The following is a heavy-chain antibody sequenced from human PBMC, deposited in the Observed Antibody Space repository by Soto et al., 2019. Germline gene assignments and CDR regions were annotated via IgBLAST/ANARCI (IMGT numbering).Heavy chain of an antibody. CDR2: ISSSGSTI. Sequence: EVQLVESGGGLVQPGGSLRLSCAASGFTFSSYEMNWVRQAPGKGLEWVSYISSSGSTIYYADSVKGRFTISRDNAKNSLYLQMNSLRAEDTAVYYCGRAGVGSSWGTGADNWFDPWGQGTLVTVSS. D-gene: IGHD6-13*01. J-gene: IGHJ5*02. V-gene: IGHV3-48*03. CDR1: GFTFSSYE. CDR3: GRAGVGSSWGTGADNWFDP.